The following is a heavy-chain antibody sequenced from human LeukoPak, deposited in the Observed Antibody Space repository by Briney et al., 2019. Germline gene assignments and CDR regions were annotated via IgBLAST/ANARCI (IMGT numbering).Heavy chain of an antibody. CDR2: IFYSGNT. Sequence: PSEALSLTCTASGGSISGYYWSWIRQPPGKGLEWIGYIFYSGNTNSNPSLKSRVTISVDTSKNQFSLKLSSVTAADTAVYYCARGSTPPRYSSSPTGFDYWAKRSASRYSSSPTGFDYWGQGTLVTVSS. D-gene: IGHD6-13*01. CDR3: ARGSTPPRYSSSPTGFDYWAKRSASRYSSSPTGFDY. V-gene: IGHV4-59*12. J-gene: IGHJ4*02. CDR1: GGSISGYY.